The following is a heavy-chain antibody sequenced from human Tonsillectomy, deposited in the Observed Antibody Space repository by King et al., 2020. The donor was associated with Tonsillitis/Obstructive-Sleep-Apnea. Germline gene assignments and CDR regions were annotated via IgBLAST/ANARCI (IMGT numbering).Heavy chain of an antibody. V-gene: IGHV1-2*02. Sequence: HVQLVESGAEVKKPGASVKVSCKASGYTFTGYYMHWVRQAPGQGLEWMGWINPNSGGTNYAQKSQGRVTMTRDTSISTAYMELGRLRSDDTAVYYCARLDYCTNGVCYQRDYYYYVMDVWGQGTTVTVSS. CDR3: ARLDYCTNGVCYQRDYYYYVMDV. J-gene: IGHJ6*02. D-gene: IGHD2-8*01. CDR1: GYTFTGYY. CDR2: INPNSGGT.